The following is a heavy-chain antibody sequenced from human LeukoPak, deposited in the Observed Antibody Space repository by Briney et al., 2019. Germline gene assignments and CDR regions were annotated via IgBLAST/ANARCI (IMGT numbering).Heavy chain of an antibody. V-gene: IGHV1-2*02. D-gene: IGHD6-13*01. CDR2: INPNSGGT. Sequence: GASVKVSCKASGYTFTGYYMHWVRQAPGQGLEWMGWINPNSGGTNYAQKFQGRVTMTRDTSISTAYMELSRLRSDDTAVYYCAGGPYSSKKNWFDPWGQGTLVTVSS. J-gene: IGHJ5*02. CDR3: AGGPYSSKKNWFDP. CDR1: GYTFTGYY.